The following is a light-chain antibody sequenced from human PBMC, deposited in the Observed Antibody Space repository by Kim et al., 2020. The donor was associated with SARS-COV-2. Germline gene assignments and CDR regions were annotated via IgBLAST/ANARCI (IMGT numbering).Light chain of an antibody. J-gene: IGLJ1*01. Sequence: GQSITISCTGTSSDVGGYDYVSWYQQHPGKAPKLMIYDVYNRPSGVSTRFSGSKSGNTASLTISVLQPEDEADYYCSSFTYTSTPSFGPGTKVTVL. CDR2: DVY. V-gene: IGLV2-14*03. CDR1: SSDVGGYDY. CDR3: SSFTYTSTPS.